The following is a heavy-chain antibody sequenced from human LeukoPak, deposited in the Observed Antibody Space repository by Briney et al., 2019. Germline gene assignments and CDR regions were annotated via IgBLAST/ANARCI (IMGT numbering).Heavy chain of an antibody. CDR2: ISSSSSYI. D-gene: IGHD2-21*02. Sequence: PGGSLRLSCEASGFTFDQYAMHWVRQAPGKGLEWVSSISSSSSYIYYADSVKGRFTISRDNAKNSLYLQLNSLRAGDTAVYYCARLVGDSHFDYWGQGTLVTVSS. CDR1: GFTFDQYA. J-gene: IGHJ4*02. V-gene: IGHV3-21*01. CDR3: ARLVGDSHFDY.